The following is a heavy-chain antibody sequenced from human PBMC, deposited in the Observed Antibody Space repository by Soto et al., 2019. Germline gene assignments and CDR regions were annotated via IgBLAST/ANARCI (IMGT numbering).Heavy chain of an antibody. CDR1: GFTFSTYA. J-gene: IGHJ3*02. Sequence: HPGGSLRLSCAASGFTFSTYAMSWVRQAPGRGLEWVSAIRGSGYTTYYADSVKGRFTISRDNSKSTLSLQMNSLRGEDTAIYYCAKESWGHAFDTWGQETMVTVSS. V-gene: IGHV3-23*01. CDR3: AKESWGHAFDT. D-gene: IGHD7-27*01. CDR2: IRGSGYTT.